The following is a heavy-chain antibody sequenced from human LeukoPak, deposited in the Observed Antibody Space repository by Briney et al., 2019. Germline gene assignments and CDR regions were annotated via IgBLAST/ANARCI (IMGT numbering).Heavy chain of an antibody. CDR2: INHSGST. Sequence: PSETLSLTCAVYGGSFSGYYWSWIRQPPGKGLEWIGEINHSGSTNYNPSLKSRVTISVDTSKNQFSLKLSSVTAADTAVYYCARARSLRSFDYWGQGTLVTVSS. J-gene: IGHJ4*02. D-gene: IGHD5-12*01. V-gene: IGHV4-34*01. CDR1: GGSFSGYY. CDR3: ARARSLRSFDY.